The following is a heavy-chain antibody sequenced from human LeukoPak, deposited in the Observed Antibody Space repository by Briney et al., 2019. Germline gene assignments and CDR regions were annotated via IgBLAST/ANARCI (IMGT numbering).Heavy chain of an antibody. D-gene: IGHD1-1*01. CDR1: GYMFNTYG. CDR3: ARDPPNWNGAFHI. J-gene: IGHJ3*02. CDR2: ISGDNGNT. Sequence: GASVKVSCRASGYMFNTYGISWVRQAPGQGLEWMGHISGDNGNTTYAQSLQGRVTMTRDTSTSTAPMELRGLRFADTAVYYCARDPPNWNGAFHIWGQGTMVTVSS. V-gene: IGHV1-18*01.